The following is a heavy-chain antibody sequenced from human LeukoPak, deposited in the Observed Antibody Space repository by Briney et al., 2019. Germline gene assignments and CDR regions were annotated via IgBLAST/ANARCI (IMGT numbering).Heavy chain of an antibody. CDR1: GFTFSSYA. CDR2: ISYDGSNK. V-gene: IGHV3-30-3*01. D-gene: IGHD1-26*01. CDR3: ATESWWELPRAFFDY. Sequence: GRSLRLSCAASGFTFSSYAMHWVRQAPGKGLEWVAVISYDGSNKYYADSVKGRFTISRDNSKNTLYLQMNSLRAEDTAVYYGATESWWELPRAFFDYWGQGTLVTVSS. J-gene: IGHJ4*02.